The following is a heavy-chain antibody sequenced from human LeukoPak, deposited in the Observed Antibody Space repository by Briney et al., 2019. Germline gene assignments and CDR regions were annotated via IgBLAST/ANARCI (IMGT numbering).Heavy chain of an antibody. CDR1: GYTSTGYY. CDR2: INPNSGGT. V-gene: IGHV1-2*02. Sequence: ASVKVSCKASGYTSTGYYMHWVRQAPGQGLEWMGWINPNSGGTNYAQKFQGRVTMTRDTSISTVYMELSRLRSDDTAVYYCARASAGIVVVVAAFDYWGQGTLVTVSS. J-gene: IGHJ4*02. D-gene: IGHD2-15*01. CDR3: ARASAGIVVVVAAFDY.